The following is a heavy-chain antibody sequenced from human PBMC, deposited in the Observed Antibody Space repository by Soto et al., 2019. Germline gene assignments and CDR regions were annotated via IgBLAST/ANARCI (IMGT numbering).Heavy chain of an antibody. CDR3: ARTPHAVAWGAFDI. V-gene: IGHV4-39*01. J-gene: IGHJ3*02. D-gene: IGHD7-27*01. CDR1: GGSISSSSYY. Sequence: QLQLQESGPGLVKPSETLSLTCTVSGGSISSSSYYWGWIRQPPGKGLEWIGSIYYSGSTYYNPSLKSRVTISVDTSKNQFSLKLSSVTAADTALYYCARTPHAVAWGAFDIWGQGTMVTVSS. CDR2: IYYSGST.